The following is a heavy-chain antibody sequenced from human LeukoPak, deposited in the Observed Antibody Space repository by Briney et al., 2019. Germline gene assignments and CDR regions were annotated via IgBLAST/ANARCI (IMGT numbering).Heavy chain of an antibody. CDR3: TKDRILWSDSFDY. CDR2: ISGSGGST. Sequence: PGGSLRLSCAASGFTFSSYAMSWVRQAPGKGLEWVSAISGSGGSTYYADSVKGRFTISRDNSKNTLYLQMNSLRAEETAVYYCTKDRILWSDSFDYWGQGTLVTVSS. D-gene: IGHD2-21*01. CDR1: GFTFSSYA. V-gene: IGHV3-23*01. J-gene: IGHJ4*02.